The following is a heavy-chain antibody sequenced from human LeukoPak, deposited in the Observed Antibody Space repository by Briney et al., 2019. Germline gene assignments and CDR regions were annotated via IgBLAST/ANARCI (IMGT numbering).Heavy chain of an antibody. Sequence: AGSLTLSCAASGFTFSNACLSWVRQAPGKGLEWVGHIKSKTNGGTTDYAAPVKGRFTISRDDSKNTLYLQMNSLKTEDTAVYYCTTGVMITFGGVIDFDYWGQGNLVTVSS. J-gene: IGHJ4*02. V-gene: IGHV3-15*01. D-gene: IGHD3-16*02. CDR1: GFTFSNAC. CDR3: TTGVMITFGGVIDFDY. CDR2: IKSKTNGGTT.